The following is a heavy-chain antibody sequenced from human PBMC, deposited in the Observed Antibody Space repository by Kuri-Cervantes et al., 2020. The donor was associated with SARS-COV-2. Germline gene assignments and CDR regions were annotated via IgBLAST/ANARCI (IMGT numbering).Heavy chain of an antibody. CDR1: GYTFTGYY. CDR2: INPNSGGT. J-gene: IGHJ4*02. V-gene: IGHV1-2*02. CDR3: ARDRGYDILTGYYSFDY. D-gene: IGHD3-9*01. Sequence: ASVKVSCKASGYTFTGYYMHWVRQAPGQGLERMGWINPNSGGTNYAQKFQGRVTMTRDTSISTAYMELSSLRSDDTAVYYCARDRGYDILTGYYSFDYWGQGTLVTVSS.